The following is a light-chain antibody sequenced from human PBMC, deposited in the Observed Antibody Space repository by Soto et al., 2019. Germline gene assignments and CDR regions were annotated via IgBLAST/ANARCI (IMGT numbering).Light chain of an antibody. CDR3: QQHGSSLTWT. Sequence: EIVLTQSPGTLSLSPGERATLSCRASQDVSSSYLAWYQQKLGQAPRLLIYGASSRATGVPDRFSGSGSGTDFTLTISRLEPEDFAVYYCQQHGSSLTWTFGQGTKVDIK. CDR1: QDVSSSY. J-gene: IGKJ1*01. V-gene: IGKV3-20*01. CDR2: GAS.